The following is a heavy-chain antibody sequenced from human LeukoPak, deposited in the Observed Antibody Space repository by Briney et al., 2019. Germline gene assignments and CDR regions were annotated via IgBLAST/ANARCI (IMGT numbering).Heavy chain of an antibody. CDR3: ARQYDY. J-gene: IGHJ4*02. Sequence: SSETLSLTCTVSGGSISSGSDYWGWIRQPPGKGLEWIGSIYYTGGTYYNPSLKSRVTISVDTSKNQFSLKLTSVTAADTGVYFCARQYDYWGQGTLVTVSS. V-gene: IGHV4-39*01. CDR1: GGSISSGSDY. CDR2: IYYTGGT.